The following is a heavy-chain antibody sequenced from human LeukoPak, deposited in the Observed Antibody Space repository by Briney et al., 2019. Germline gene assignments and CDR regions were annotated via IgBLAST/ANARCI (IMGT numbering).Heavy chain of an antibody. CDR2: INPSGGST. J-gene: IGHJ4*02. Sequence: GASVKVSCKASGYTFTSYYMHWVRQAPGQGLEWMGIINPSGGSTSYAQKFQGRVTMTRDTSTSTVYMELSSLRSEDTAVYYCARGAAYYDILTGTPATGFDYWGQGTLVTVSS. CDR3: ARGAAYYDILTGTPATGFDY. CDR1: GYTFTSYY. D-gene: IGHD3-9*01. V-gene: IGHV1-46*01.